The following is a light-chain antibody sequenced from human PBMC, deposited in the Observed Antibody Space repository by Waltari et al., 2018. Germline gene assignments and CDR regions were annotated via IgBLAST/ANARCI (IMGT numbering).Light chain of an antibody. CDR2: KAS. CDR3: QQYNSYPWT. V-gene: IGKV1-5*03. CDR1: QSISSW. Sequence: DIQMTQSPSTLSASVGDRVTITCRASQSISSWLAWYPQKPWKAPKLLIYKASSLESGVPSRFSGSGSGTEFTLTISSLQPDDFATYYCQQYNSYPWTFGQGTKVEIK. J-gene: IGKJ1*01.